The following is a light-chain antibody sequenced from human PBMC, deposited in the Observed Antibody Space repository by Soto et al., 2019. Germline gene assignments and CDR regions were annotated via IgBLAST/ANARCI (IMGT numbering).Light chain of an antibody. CDR1: SSNIGAGYD. J-gene: IGLJ3*02. CDR3: QSYDSSLRL. CDR2: GNS. V-gene: IGLV1-40*01. Sequence: QSVLTQPPSVSGAPGQRVTISCTGSSSNIGAGYDVHWYQQLPGTAPKLLIYGNSNRPSGVPDRFSGSKSGTSASLAITGLQAEDEADYYCQSYDSSLRLFGGGTKLTVL.